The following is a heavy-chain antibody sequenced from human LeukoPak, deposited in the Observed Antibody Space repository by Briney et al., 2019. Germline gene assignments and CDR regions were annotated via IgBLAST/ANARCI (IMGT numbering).Heavy chain of an antibody. J-gene: IGHJ4*02. D-gene: IGHD5-12*01. CDR3: ARDKGVARKGYFDY. V-gene: IGHV4-59*01. Sequence: SETLSLTCTDSGGSISSYNWSWIRKPSGKGLEWIGYIYYSGSTNYNPSLKSRVTISVDTSKNQFSLKLSSVTAADTAVYYCARDKGVARKGYFDYWGQGTLVTVSS. CDR2: IYYSGST. CDR1: GGSISSYN.